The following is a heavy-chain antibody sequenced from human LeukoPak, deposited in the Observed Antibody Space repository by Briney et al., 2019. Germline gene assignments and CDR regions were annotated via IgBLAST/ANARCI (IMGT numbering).Heavy chain of an antibody. V-gene: IGHV4-39*02. D-gene: IGHD6-13*01. J-gene: IGHJ3*02. CDR3: ARDGYSSSNRAFDI. CDR1: GGSISSSSYY. Sequence: PSETLSLTCTVSGGSISSSSYYWGWIRQPPGKGLEWIGSIYYSGSTYYNPSLKSRVTISVDTSKSQFSLKLSSVTAADTAVYYCARDGYSSSNRAFDIWGQGTMVTVSS. CDR2: IYYSGST.